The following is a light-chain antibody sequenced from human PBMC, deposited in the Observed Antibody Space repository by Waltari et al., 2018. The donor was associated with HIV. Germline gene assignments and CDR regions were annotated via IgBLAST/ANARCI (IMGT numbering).Light chain of an antibody. V-gene: IGLV3-19*01. CDR3: NTRDNSGNRVV. Sequence: SSDLTQDPAVSVALGQTVRITCQGDSLRKYYVSWYQQKPGQAPVLAFYGKDSRPSGIPELFSGTSAEDTASLIITGAQADDGADYYCNTRDNSGNRVVFGGETQLTVL. J-gene: IGLJ2*01. CDR1: SLRKYY. CDR2: GKD.